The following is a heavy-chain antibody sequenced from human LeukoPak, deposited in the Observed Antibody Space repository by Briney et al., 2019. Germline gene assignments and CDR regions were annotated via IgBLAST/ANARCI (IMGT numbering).Heavy chain of an antibody. CDR3: ANSKVADFHY. V-gene: IGHV3-23*01. CDR2: ITGSGGST. D-gene: IGHD6-19*01. CDR1: GLTFSDYY. J-gene: IGHJ4*02. Sequence: GGSLRLSCAASGLTFSDYYMTWIRQAPGKGLEWVSAITGSGGSTYYADSVKGRFTISRDNSKNTVYLQMNSLRVDDTAVYYCANSKVADFHYWGQGTRVTVSS.